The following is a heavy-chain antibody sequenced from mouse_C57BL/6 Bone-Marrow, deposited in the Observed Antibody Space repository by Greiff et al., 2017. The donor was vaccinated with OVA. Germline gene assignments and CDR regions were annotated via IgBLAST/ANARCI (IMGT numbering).Heavy chain of an antibody. CDR1: GYAFSSSW. V-gene: IGHV1-82*01. CDR2: IYPGDGDT. Sequence: VKLMESGPELVKPGASVKISCKASGYAFSSSWMNWVKQRPGKGLEWIGRIYPGDGDTNYNGKFKGKATLTADKSSSTAYMQLSSLTSEDSEVYFCETSHSYSAMDYCGQGTSVTVSS. J-gene: IGHJ4*01. CDR3: ETSHSYSAMDY.